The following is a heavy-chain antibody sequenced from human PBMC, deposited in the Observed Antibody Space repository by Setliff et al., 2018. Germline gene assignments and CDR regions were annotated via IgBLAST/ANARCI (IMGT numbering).Heavy chain of an antibody. V-gene: IGHV4-59*08. D-gene: IGHD3-10*01. CDR1: GGSISPYY. CDR2: IFYSGSA. CDR3: ARVDYGSGSYPSD. J-gene: IGHJ4*02. Sequence: SETLSLTCSVSGGSISPYYWIWIRQSPGKGLEWIGYIFYSGSARYNPSLESRVTMSVDTSKNQFSLKLTSVTAADTAVYYCARVDYGSGSYPSDWGQGALVTVSS.